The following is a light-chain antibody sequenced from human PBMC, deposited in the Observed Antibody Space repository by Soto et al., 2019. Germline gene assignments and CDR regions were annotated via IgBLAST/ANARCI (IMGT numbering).Light chain of an antibody. Sequence: QSVLTQPASVSGSPGQSITISCTGISSDVGGYNYVSWYQQHPDKAPKLMIYEVSNRPSGVSGRFSGSKSGNTASLTISGLQAEDEADYYCSSFTGSSTLAYVFGTGTKVTV. V-gene: IGLV2-14*01. J-gene: IGLJ1*01. CDR2: EVS. CDR3: SSFTGSSTLAYV. CDR1: SSDVGGYNY.